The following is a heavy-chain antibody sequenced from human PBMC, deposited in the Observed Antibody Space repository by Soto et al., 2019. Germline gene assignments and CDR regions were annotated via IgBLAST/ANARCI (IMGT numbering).Heavy chain of an antibody. CDR2: IDPSDSYT. CDR3: ARYSADYYDILTGYYKGYYGMDV. Sequence: GESLKISCKGSGYSFTSYWISWVRQMPGKGLEWMGRIDPSDSYTNYSPSFQGHVTISADKSISTAYLQWSSLKASDTAMYYCARYSADYYDILTGYYKGYYGMDVWGQGTTVTVSS. V-gene: IGHV5-10-1*01. J-gene: IGHJ6*02. CDR1: GYSFTSYW. D-gene: IGHD3-9*01.